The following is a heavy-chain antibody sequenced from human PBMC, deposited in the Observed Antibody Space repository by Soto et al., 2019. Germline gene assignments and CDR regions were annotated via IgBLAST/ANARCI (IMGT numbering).Heavy chain of an antibody. Sequence: PGGSLRLSCAASGFTFSSYAMHWVRQAPGKGLEWVAVISYDGSNKYYADSVKGRFTISRDNSKNTLYLQMNSLRAEDTAVYYCARVGSSYTGRGWFDPWGQGTLVTVSS. CDR2: ISYDGSNK. CDR1: GFTFSSYA. CDR3: ARVGSSYTGRGWFDP. D-gene: IGHD3-16*02. J-gene: IGHJ5*02. V-gene: IGHV3-30-3*01.